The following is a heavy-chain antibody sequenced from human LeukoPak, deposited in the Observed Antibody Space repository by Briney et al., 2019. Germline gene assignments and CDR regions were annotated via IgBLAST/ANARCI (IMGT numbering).Heavy chain of an antibody. Sequence: GGSLRLSCAASGFTFSSYAMSWVRQAPGKGLEWVANIKQDGSEKYYVDSVKGRFTISRDNAKNSLYLQMNSLRAEDTAVYYCARDREVAGDYYMDVWGKGTTVTVSS. V-gene: IGHV3-7*01. D-gene: IGHD2-15*01. CDR1: GFTFSSYA. CDR3: ARDREVAGDYYMDV. CDR2: IKQDGSEK. J-gene: IGHJ6*03.